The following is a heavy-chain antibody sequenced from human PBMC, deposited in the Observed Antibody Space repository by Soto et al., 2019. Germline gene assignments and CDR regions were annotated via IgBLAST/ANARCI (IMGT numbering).Heavy chain of an antibody. V-gene: IGHV3-23*04. J-gene: IGHJ4*02. CDR1: GFTFSSYG. CDR3: AIGGAYCYGDCTRAH. CDR2: ISGSGVDT. Sequence: EVQVVQSGGGSVQPGGSLRLSCEASGFTFSSYGMTWVRQAPGKGLEWVAGISGSGVDTKYADSVKGRFIIARDNSMNKMYLQMNNLGVEDTAVYFCAIGGAYCYGDCTRAHWGQGTLVTVSS. D-gene: IGHD2-21*02.